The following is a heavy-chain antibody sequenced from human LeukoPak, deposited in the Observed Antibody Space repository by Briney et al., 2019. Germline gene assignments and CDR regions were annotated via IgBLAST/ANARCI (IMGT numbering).Heavy chain of an antibody. CDR2: IYYSGST. D-gene: IGHD3-10*01. J-gene: IGHJ6*03. CDR1: GGSISSSSYY. Sequence: SETLSLTCTVSGGSISSSSYYWGWIRQPPGKGLEWIGSIYYSGSTYYNPSLKSRVTISVVTSKNQFSLKLSSVTAADTAVYYCARPQHYYGSGSYERYYYYMDVWGKGTTVTVSS. CDR3: ARPQHYYGSGSYERYYYYMDV. V-gene: IGHV4-39*01.